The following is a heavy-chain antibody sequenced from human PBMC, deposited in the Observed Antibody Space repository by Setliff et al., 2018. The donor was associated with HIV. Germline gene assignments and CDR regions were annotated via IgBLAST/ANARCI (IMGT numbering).Heavy chain of an antibody. Sequence: ASVKVSCKASGYTFSQYPMHWVRQAPGQRPEWMGWINTGNGNTKYSQKFQDRVTITRDTSADTVYMELNSLRSEDTAVYYCARDRCNSVSCYFYNWFDPWGQGTLVTVSS. J-gene: IGHJ5*02. D-gene: IGHD2-2*01. CDR3: ARDRCNSVSCYFYNWFDP. V-gene: IGHV1-3*04. CDR1: GYTFSQYP. CDR2: INTGNGNT.